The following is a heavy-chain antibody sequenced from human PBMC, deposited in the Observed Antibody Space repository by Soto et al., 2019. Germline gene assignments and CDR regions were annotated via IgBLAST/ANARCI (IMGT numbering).Heavy chain of an antibody. D-gene: IGHD3-22*01. V-gene: IGHV3-15*07. CDR1: GVPFSAAW. Sequence: EVHLVESGGGLVKPGESLRLSCTLSGVPFSAAWMNWVRQAPGKGLEWVGRIKSRGGGGTTHYAAPVQGRFTISRDDSDTTRSLQMNSLKTEDTAIYYCTYQGDFYDRLDSWGQGTLVTVSS. CDR2: IKSRGGGGTT. CDR3: TYQGDFYDRLDS. J-gene: IGHJ4*02.